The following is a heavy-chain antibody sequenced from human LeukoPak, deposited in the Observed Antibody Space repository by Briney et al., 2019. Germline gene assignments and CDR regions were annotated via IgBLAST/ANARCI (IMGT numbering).Heavy chain of an antibody. CDR1: GYTFTGYY. V-gene: IGHV1-2*02. Sequence: ASVKVSCKASGYTFTGYYMHWVRQAPGRGLEWMGWINPNSGGTNYAQKFQGRVTMTRDTSISTAYMELSRLRSDDTAVYYCARAYGSGTYYFDYWGQGTLVTVSS. CDR2: INPNSGGT. CDR3: ARAYGSGTYYFDY. D-gene: IGHD3-10*01. J-gene: IGHJ4*02.